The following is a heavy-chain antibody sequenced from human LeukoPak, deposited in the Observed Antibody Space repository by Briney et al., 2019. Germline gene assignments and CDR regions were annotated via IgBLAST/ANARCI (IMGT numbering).Heavy chain of an antibody. Sequence: GRSLRLSCAASGFTFSSYAMHWVRQAPGKGLEWVAVISYDGSNKYYADSVKGRFTISRDNSKNTLYLQMNSLRAEDTAVYYCARDTTLRFLEWLLDYYYGMDVWGQGTTVTVSS. CDR1: GFTFSSYA. J-gene: IGHJ6*02. D-gene: IGHD3-3*01. CDR3: ARDTTLRFLEWLLDYYYGMDV. V-gene: IGHV3-30-3*01. CDR2: ISYDGSNK.